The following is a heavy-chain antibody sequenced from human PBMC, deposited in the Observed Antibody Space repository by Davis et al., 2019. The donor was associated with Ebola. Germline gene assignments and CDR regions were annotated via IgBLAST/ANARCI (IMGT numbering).Heavy chain of an antibody. CDR2: ISGSGGST. D-gene: IGHD1-26*01. CDR1: GFTFSSYA. J-gene: IGHJ4*02. Sequence: GESLKISCAASGFTFSSYAMSWVRQAPGKGLEWVSAISGSGGSTYSADSVKGRFTISRDNSKNTLYLQMNNLRAEDTSVYYCAKDPKTTRLGAIFDYWGQGTLVTVSS. CDR3: AKDPKTTRLGAIFDY. V-gene: IGHV3-23*01.